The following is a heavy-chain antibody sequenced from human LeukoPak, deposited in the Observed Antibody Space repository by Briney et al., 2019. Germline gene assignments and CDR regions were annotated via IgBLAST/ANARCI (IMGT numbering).Heavy chain of an antibody. Sequence: GGSLRLSCAASGFTFTSYAMNWVGQAPGKGLEWVSAISGRVGSTYFADSVQGRFTISRDNSKNTLYLQMDSLRAEDTAVYYCAKAGSYWDFDYWGQGTLVIVSS. CDR2: ISGRVGST. CDR3: AKAGSYWDFDY. D-gene: IGHD1-26*01. CDR1: GFTFTSYA. J-gene: IGHJ4*02. V-gene: IGHV3-23*01.